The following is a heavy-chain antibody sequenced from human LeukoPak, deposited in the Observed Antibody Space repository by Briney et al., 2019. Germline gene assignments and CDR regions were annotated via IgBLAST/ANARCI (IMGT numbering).Heavy chain of an antibody. J-gene: IGHJ2*01. CDR1: GFTFSRYE. CDR3: ARGSDGFGWLQFYWHFDL. D-gene: IGHD5-24*01. CDR2: ISSGGGST. V-gene: IGHV3-48*03. Sequence: PGGSLRLSCAASGFTFSRYEMNWVRQAPGTGLEWVSFISSGGGSTNYADSVTGRFTIFRDNAKNSLYLQMNSLRDEDTGVYYCARGSDGFGWLQFYWHFDLWGRGTPVTVSS.